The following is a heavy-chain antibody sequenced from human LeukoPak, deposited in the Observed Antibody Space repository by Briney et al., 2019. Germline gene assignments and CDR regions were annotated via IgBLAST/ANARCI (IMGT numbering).Heavy chain of an antibody. CDR2: IYYSGST. V-gene: IGHV4-59*01. J-gene: IGHJ4*02. CDR3: TRDRELGF. Sequence: SETLSLTCTVSGGSISSYYWSWIRQPPGKGLEWIGYIYYSGSTNYNPSLKSRVTISVDTSKNQFSLKLTSVTAADTAVYYCTRDRELGFWGQGTLVTVSS. D-gene: IGHD1-26*01. CDR1: GGSISSYY.